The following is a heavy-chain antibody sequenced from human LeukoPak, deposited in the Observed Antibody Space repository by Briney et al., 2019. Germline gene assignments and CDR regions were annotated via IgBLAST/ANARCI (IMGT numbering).Heavy chain of an antibody. D-gene: IGHD5-24*01. CDR3: ARAERWLQLIDY. Sequence: SETLSLTCTGSGGSISSYYWSWIRQPPGNGLEWIGYIYYSGSTNYNPSLKSRVTISVDTSKNQFSLKLSSVTAADTAVYYCARAERWLQLIDYWGQGTLVTVSS. CDR2: IYYSGST. J-gene: IGHJ4*02. V-gene: IGHV4-59*01. CDR1: GGSISSYY.